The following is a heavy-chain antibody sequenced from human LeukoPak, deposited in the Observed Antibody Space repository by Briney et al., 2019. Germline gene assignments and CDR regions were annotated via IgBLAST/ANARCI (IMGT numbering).Heavy chain of an antibody. V-gene: IGHV3-23*01. CDR2: ISGSGGGT. CDR3: VKFRGQLLSSYYFDY. Sequence: GGSLRLSCAASGFTFSSYSMNWVRQAPGKGLEWVSTISGSGGGTYYADSVKGRFTISRDNSKNTPYLQMSSLRGEDTAVYYCVKFRGQLLSSYYFDYWGQGTLVTVSS. CDR1: GFTFSSYS. D-gene: IGHD2-2*01. J-gene: IGHJ4*02.